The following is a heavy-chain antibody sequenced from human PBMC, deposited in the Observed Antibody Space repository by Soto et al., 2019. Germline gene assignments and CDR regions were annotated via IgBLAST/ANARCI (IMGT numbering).Heavy chain of an antibody. D-gene: IGHD3-10*01. V-gene: IGHV3-30-3*01. CDR3: ASVRGSGSYYKAAQFDY. CDR2: ISYDGSNK. J-gene: IGHJ4*02. CDR1: GFTFSSYA. Sequence: GGSRRLSCAASGFTFSSYAMHWVRQALGKGLEWVAVISYDGSNKYYADSVKGRVTISRDNAKNTLYLQMNSLRPEDTAVYYYASVRGSGSYYKAAQFDYWGQGSPVTVSS.